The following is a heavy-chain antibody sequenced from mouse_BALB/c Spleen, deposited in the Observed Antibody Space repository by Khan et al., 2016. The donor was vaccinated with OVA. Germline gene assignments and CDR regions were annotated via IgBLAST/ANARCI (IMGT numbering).Heavy chain of an antibody. CDR2: IDPPNGNT. Sequence: EVQLQESGAELVKPGATVKLSCKASGLTIKDYCMHWVKQRPEQGLEWIGRIDPPNGNTKYDQKFKGKATLTADTSSKTAYLQLSSLTSEDTAVYYFARMAGNWGQGTTLTVSS. J-gene: IGHJ2*01. CDR3: ARMAGN. CDR1: GLTIKDYC. V-gene: IGHV14-3*02.